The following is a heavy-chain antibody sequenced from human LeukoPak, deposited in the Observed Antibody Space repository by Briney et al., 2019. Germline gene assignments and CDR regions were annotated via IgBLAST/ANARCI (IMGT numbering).Heavy chain of an antibody. CDR2: ISSSSSYI. D-gene: IGHD1-26*01. CDR3: AKRGAEVGTTVAPGDY. J-gene: IGHJ4*02. V-gene: IGHV3-21*04. CDR1: GFTFGSYS. Sequence: GGSLRLSCAASGFTFGSYSMNWVRQAPGKGLEWVSSISSSSSYIYYADSVKGRFTISRDNSKNTLYLQMNSLRAEDTAVYYCAKRGAEVGTTVAPGDYWGQGTLLTVSS.